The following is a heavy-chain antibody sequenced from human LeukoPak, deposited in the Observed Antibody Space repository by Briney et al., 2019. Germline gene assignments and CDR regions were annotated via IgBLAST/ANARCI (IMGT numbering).Heavy chain of an antibody. CDR3: TRLPYCSGGSCYRRRDAFDI. J-gene: IGHJ3*02. CDR2: IRSKANSYAT. V-gene: IGHV3-73*01. Sequence: GGPLRLSCAASGFTFSGSAMHWVREASGRGLEWVGRIRSKANSYATAYAASVKGRFTISRDDSKNTAYLQMNSLKTEDTAVYYCTRLPYCSGGSCYRRRDAFDIWGQGTMVTVSS. CDR1: GFTFSGSA. D-gene: IGHD2-15*01.